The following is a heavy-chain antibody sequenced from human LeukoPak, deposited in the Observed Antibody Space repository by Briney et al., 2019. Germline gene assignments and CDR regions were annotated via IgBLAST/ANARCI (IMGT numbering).Heavy chain of an antibody. CDR3: ARDRASSGWYRVGAFDI. CDR2: ISTSSSYI. Sequence: GGSLRLSCAASGFTFSSHSMTWVRQAPGKGLEWVSSISTSSSYIYYADSVKGRFTISRDNAKKSLYLQMNSLRAEDTAVYYCARDRASSGWYRVGAFDIWGQGTMVTVSS. V-gene: IGHV3-21*01. CDR1: GFTFSSHS. J-gene: IGHJ3*02. D-gene: IGHD6-19*01.